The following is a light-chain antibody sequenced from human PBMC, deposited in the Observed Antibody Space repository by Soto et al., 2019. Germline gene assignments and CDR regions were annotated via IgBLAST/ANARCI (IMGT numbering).Light chain of an antibody. V-gene: IGKV3-20*01. J-gene: IGKJ4*01. Sequence: EIVLTQSPGTLSLSPGERATLSCRASQSVSSSYLAWYQQKPGQAPRLLIYGASSRATGIPDRFSGSGSGTDFTLTISRLEPEDIAVYYCQQYGSSPLTFGGGTKVDIK. CDR1: QSVSSSY. CDR2: GAS. CDR3: QQYGSSPLT.